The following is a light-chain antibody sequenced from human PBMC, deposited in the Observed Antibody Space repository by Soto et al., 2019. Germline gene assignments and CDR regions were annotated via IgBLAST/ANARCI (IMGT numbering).Light chain of an antibody. CDR3: QQTYSLPRT. Sequence: DIQMTHSPPSLSASVGDRVTITCRTGQTVSKYLNWYQQKPGKAPDLLVYTTSTLHSGVPSRFSGSGSGTDFTLTITSLQPEDFATYYCQQTYSLPRTFGPGTRVE. CDR2: TTS. V-gene: IGKV1-39*01. CDR1: QTVSKY. J-gene: IGKJ1*01.